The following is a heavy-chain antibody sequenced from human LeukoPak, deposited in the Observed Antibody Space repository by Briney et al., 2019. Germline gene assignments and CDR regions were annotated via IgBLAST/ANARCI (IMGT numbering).Heavy chain of an antibody. D-gene: IGHD2-2*01. CDR2: ISPSGGST. Sequence: ASVKVSCKASGYTFTSYYMHWVRQAPGQGLEWMGIISPSGGSTSYAQKFQGRVTMTRDTSTSTVYMELSSLRSEDTAVYYCARNGISVVVPAATYYYYGMDVWGQGTTVTVSS. J-gene: IGHJ6*02. CDR3: ARNGISVVVPAATYYYYGMDV. CDR1: GYTFTSYY. V-gene: IGHV1-46*01.